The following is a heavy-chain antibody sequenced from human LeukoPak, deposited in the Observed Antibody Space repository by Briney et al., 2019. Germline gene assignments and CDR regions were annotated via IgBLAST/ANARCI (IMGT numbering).Heavy chain of an antibody. CDR3: AKGGPTGSNYFDF. V-gene: IGHV3-23*01. CDR2: ISGSGYYS. CDR1: GFTFSNDW. D-gene: IGHD1-26*01. J-gene: IGHJ4*02. Sequence: GGSLRLSCAASGFTFSNDWMHWVRQAPGKGLEWVSVISGSGYYSYYADSVKGRFTVSRDNSKTTLYLQMNSLRADDTAVYYCAKGGPTGSNYFDFWGQGTLVTVSS.